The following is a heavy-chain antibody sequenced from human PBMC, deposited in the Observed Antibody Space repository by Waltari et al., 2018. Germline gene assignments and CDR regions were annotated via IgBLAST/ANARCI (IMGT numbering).Heavy chain of an antibody. V-gene: IGHV3-53*01. J-gene: IGHJ4*02. CDR3: ARATLQWELGFDY. CDR1: GLTVSSNY. Sequence: EVQLVESGGGLIQPGGSLRLSGAASGLTVSSNYMSWVRQAPGKGLEWVSVIYSGGSTYYADSVKGRFTISRDNSKNTLYLQMNSLRAEDTAVYYCARATLQWELGFDYWGQGTLVTVSS. D-gene: IGHD1-26*01. CDR2: IYSGGST.